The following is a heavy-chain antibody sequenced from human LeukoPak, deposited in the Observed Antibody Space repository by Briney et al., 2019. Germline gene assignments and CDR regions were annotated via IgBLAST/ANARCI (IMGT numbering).Heavy chain of an antibody. Sequence: PGGPLRLSCAASGFTFSSYAMSWVRQAPGKGLEWVSGISTGGDSTYYADSVKGRFTISRDNSKNTLYLQMNSLGAEDTAVYYCAKDPSGLDYLDYWGQGTLVTVSA. CDR2: ISTGGDST. CDR1: GFTFSSYA. J-gene: IGHJ4*02. CDR3: AKDPSGLDYLDY. V-gene: IGHV3-23*01.